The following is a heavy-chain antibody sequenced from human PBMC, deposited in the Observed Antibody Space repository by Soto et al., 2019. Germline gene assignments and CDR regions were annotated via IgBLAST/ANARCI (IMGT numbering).Heavy chain of an antibody. V-gene: IGHV4-34*01. Sequence: QVQLQQWGAGLLKPSETLSLTCAVYGGSFSGYYWSLIRQPPGKGLEWIGEINHSGSTNYNPSLKSRVTISVDTSKNQFSLKLSSVTAADTAVYYCARRGWDPHFDYWGQGTLVTVSS. J-gene: IGHJ4*02. CDR1: GGSFSGYY. CDR3: ARRGWDPHFDY. CDR2: INHSGST. D-gene: IGHD1-26*01.